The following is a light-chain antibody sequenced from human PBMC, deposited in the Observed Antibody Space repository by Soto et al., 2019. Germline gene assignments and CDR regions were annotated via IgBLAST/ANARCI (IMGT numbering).Light chain of an antibody. CDR2: DAS. CDR1: QRVSNSY. J-gene: IGKJ2*01. V-gene: IGKV3-20*01. Sequence: EIVLTQSPGTLSLFPGDRATLSCRASQRVSNSYVSWLQQKPGQAPRLLIYDASSRAAGVPDRVSGGGSGTDFILTISAMEHEDFALYCCQQYERPPFAFGQGTRLEI. CDR3: QQYERPPFA.